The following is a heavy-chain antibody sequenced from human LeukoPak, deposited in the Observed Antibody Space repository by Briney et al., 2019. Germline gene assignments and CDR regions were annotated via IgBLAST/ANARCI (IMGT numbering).Heavy chain of an antibody. CDR3: AKDLGYYGSGSYYNQWLFDY. D-gene: IGHD3-10*01. CDR2: IRYDGSNK. J-gene: IGHJ4*02. V-gene: IGHV3-30*02. Sequence: GGSLRLYCAASGFTFSSYGMHWVRQAPGKGLEWVAFIRYDGSNKYYADSVKGRFTISRDNSKNTLYLQMNSLRAEDTAVYYCAKDLGYYGSGSYYNQWLFDYWGQGTLVTASS. CDR1: GFTFSSYG.